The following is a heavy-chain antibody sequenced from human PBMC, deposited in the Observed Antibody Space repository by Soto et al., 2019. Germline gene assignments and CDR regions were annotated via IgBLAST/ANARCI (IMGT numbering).Heavy chain of an antibody. Sequence: QVQLVQSGAEVKKPGASVKVSCKASGYTFTSYGISWVRQAPGQGLEWMGWISAYNGNTNYAQKLQGRVPMTTDTSTSTAYMELRSLRSDDTAVYYCARASFMVRGVIPPGDAFDIWGQGTMVTVSS. CDR2: ISAYNGNT. CDR3: ARASFMVRGVIPPGDAFDI. V-gene: IGHV1-18*01. J-gene: IGHJ3*02. D-gene: IGHD3-10*01. CDR1: GYTFTSYG.